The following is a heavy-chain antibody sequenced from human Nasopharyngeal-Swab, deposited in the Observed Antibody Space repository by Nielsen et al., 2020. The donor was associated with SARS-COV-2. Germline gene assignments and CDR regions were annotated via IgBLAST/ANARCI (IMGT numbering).Heavy chain of an antibody. J-gene: IGHJ4*02. CDR2: ISHGGST. Sequence: SETLSPTCAVYGESFSGHYWTWIRQPPGKGLEWIGEISHGGSTTYNSSLKSRLAMSVDTSKNQFSLKLNSVTAADTAVYYCARITPSTHNLDYWGQGILVTVSS. CDR3: ARITPSTHNLDY. CDR1: GESFSGHY. V-gene: IGHV4-34*01. D-gene: IGHD5/OR15-5a*01.